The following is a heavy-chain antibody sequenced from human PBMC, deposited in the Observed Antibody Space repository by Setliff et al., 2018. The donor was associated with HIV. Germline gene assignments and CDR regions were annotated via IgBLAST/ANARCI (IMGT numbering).Heavy chain of an antibody. V-gene: IGHV5-51*01. CDR2: VYPGDSDT. J-gene: IGHJ6*03. CDR1: GYSFINYW. Sequence: GESLKISCKGSGYSFINYWIGWVRQMPGKGLEWMGIVYPGDSDTRYSPSFEGQVTISADKSISTAYLQWSSLKASDSAMYYCARLLNGYNSYDYYYMDVWGKGTTVTVSS. D-gene: IGHD5-12*01. CDR3: ARLLNGYNSYDYYYMDV.